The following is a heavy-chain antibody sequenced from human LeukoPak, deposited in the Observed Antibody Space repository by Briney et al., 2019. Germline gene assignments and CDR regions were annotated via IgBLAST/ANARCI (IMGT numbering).Heavy chain of an antibody. J-gene: IGHJ4*02. CDR1: GYTLTELS. CDR3: TTSSGVRDGYKVSFDY. V-gene: IGHV1-24*01. CDR2: FDPEDGET. D-gene: IGHD5-24*01. Sequence: ASVKVSCKVSGYTLTELSMHWVRQAPGKGLEWMGGFDPEDGETIYAQKFQGRVTMTEDTSTDTAYMELSSLRSEDTAVYYCTTSSGVRDGYKVSFDYWGQGTTVTVSS.